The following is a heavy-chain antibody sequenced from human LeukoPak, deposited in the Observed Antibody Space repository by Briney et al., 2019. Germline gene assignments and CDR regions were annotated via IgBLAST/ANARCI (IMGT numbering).Heavy chain of an antibody. D-gene: IGHD3-22*01. V-gene: IGHV3-9*01. CDR3: AKDGRRYYDSSGYYSYYYYMDV. CDR1: GFTFDDYA. Sequence: PGRSLRLSCAASGFTFDDYAMHWVRQAPGKGLEWVSGISWNSGSIGYADSVKGRFTISRDNAKNSLYLQMNSLRAEDTALYYCAKDGRRYYDSSGYYSYYYYMDVWGKGTTVTVS. CDR2: ISWNSGSI. J-gene: IGHJ6*03.